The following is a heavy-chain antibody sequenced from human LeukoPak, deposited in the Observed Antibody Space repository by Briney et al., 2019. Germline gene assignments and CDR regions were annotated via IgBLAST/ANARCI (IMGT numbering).Heavy chain of an antibody. CDR2: IKQDGTEK. J-gene: IGHJ3*02. V-gene: IGHV3-7*01. CDR1: GFTFTTYW. D-gene: IGHD3-10*01. CDR3: AVYGSGSNDAFNI. Sequence: GESLRLSCEASGFTFTTYWLGWVRQPPGKGLEWVANIKQDGTEKYYVDSVKGRFTISRDNAKNSLYLQMNSLRAEDTAVYYCAVYGSGSNDAFNIWGQGTMVTVSS.